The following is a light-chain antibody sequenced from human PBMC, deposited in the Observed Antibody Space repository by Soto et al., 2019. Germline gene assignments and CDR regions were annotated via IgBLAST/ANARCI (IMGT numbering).Light chain of an antibody. Sequence: DIQMTQSPSTLSASVGDRVTITCRASQTISTWLAWYQQKPGKAPKLLISKASSLEGGVPSRFRGSGSGTEFTLTISSLQPDDFATYYCQQYTDYSRKFGQGTKVDIK. J-gene: IGKJ1*01. CDR3: QQYTDYSRK. V-gene: IGKV1-5*03. CDR1: QTISTW. CDR2: KAS.